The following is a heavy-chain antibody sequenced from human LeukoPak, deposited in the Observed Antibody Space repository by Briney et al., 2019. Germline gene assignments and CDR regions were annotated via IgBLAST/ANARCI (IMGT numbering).Heavy chain of an antibody. CDR2: IYYSGST. CDR3: ARRGGGYLGWFDP. J-gene: IGHJ5*02. D-gene: IGHD5-12*01. CDR1: GGSISSSSYY. V-gene: IGHV4-39*01. Sequence: SETLSLTCTVSGGSISSSSYYWGWIRQPPGQGLEWIGSIYYSGSTYYNPSLKSRVTISVDTSKNQFSLKLSSVTAADTAVYYCARRGGGYLGWFDPWGQGTLVTVSS.